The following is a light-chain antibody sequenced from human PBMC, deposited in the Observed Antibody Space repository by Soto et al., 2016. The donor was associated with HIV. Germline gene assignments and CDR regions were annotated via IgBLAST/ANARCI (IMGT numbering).Light chain of an antibody. Sequence: DVVMTQSPLSLPVTLGQPASISCRSSQSLLYRDGNTYLNWFHQRPGQPPRRLIYKVSKWDSGVPDRISGSGSGTNFTLKISRVEAEDVGLYYCMQGTHWPYTVGQGTKLEIK. J-gene: IGKJ2*01. CDR3: MQGTHWPYT. V-gene: IGKV2D-30*01. CDR1: QSLLYRDGNTY. CDR2: KVS.